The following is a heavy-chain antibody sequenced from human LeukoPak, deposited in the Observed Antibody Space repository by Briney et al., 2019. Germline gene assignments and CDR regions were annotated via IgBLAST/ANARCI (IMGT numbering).Heavy chain of an antibody. CDR1: GGSFSGYY. Sequence: SGTLSLACAVYGGSFSGYYWSWIRQPPGKGLEWIGEINHSGSTNYNPSLKSRVTISVDTSKNQFSLKLSSVTAADTAVYYCARGRGGYYSRFDYWGQGTLVTVSS. CDR3: ARGRGGYYSRFDY. CDR2: INHSGST. V-gene: IGHV4-34*01. J-gene: IGHJ4*02. D-gene: IGHD2-15*01.